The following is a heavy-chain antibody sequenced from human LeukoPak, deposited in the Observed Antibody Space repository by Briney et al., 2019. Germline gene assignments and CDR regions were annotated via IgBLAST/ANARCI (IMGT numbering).Heavy chain of an antibody. V-gene: IGHV4-4*02. CDR2: INHSGST. CDR1: GGSISSSNW. Sequence: SGTLSLTCAVSGGSISSSNWWSWVRQPPGKGLEWIGEINHSGSTNYNPSLKSRVTISVDTSKNQFSLKLSSVTAADTAVYYCARGPGNDLLDGMDVWGQGTTVTVSS. CDR3: ARGPGNDLLDGMDV. J-gene: IGHJ6*02. D-gene: IGHD1-1*01.